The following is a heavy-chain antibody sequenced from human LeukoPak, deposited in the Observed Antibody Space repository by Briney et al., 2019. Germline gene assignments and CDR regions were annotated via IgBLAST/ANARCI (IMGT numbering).Heavy chain of an antibody. J-gene: IGHJ4*02. D-gene: IGHD4-23*01. CDR1: GFTVSTNY. V-gene: IGHV3-66*01. CDR3: ARDSGTTVDYFDY. Sequence: GGSLRLSCAASGFTVSTNYMSWVRQAPGRGLEWVSVIYSGGNTYYADSVKGRFTISRDNSKNTLYLQMNSLRAEDTAVYYCARDSGTTVDYFDYWGQGTLVTVSS. CDR2: IYSGGNT.